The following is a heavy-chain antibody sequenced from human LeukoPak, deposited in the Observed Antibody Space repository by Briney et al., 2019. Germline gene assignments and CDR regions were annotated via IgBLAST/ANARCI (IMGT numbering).Heavy chain of an antibody. J-gene: IGHJ5*02. D-gene: IGHD2-8*02. CDR2: IYYSGST. CDR1: GGSISSYY. V-gene: IGHV4-59*01. Sequence: SETLSLTCTVSGGSISSYYWSWNRQPPGKGLEWIGYIYYSGSTNYNPSLKSRVTISVDTSKNQFSLKLSSVTAADTAVYYCARATGGYWFDPWGQGTLVTVSS. CDR3: ARATGGYWFDP.